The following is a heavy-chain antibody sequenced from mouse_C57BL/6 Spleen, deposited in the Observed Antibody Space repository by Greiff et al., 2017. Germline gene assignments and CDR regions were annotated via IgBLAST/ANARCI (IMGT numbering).Heavy chain of an antibody. Sequence: VQLQQSGPELVKPGASVKISCKASGYSFTGYYMNWVKQSPEKSLEWIGEINPSTGGTTYNQKFKAKATLAVDKSSSTADMQLKSLTSEDSAVYYCARSDGYYEGWFAYWGQGTLVTVSA. D-gene: IGHD2-3*01. CDR3: ARSDGYYEGWFAY. V-gene: IGHV1-42*01. CDR1: GYSFTGYY. CDR2: INPSTGGT. J-gene: IGHJ3*01.